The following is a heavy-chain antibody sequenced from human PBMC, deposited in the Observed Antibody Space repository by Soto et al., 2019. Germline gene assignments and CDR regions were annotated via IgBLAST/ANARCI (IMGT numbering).Heavy chain of an antibody. V-gene: IGHV3-30*18. J-gene: IGHJ4*02. Sequence: GESLKISCAASGFTFSSYGMHWVRQAPGKGLEWVAVISYDGSNKYYADSVKGRFTISRDNSKNTLYLQMNSLRAEDTAVYYCAKEHNWETFAYCGGDCYSGGLDYWGQGTLVTVSS. D-gene: IGHD2-21*02. CDR1: GFTFSSYG. CDR2: ISYDGSNK. CDR3: AKEHNWETFAYCGGDCYSGGLDY.